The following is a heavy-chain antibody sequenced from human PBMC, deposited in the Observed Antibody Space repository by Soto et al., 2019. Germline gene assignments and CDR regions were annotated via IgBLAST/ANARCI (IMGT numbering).Heavy chain of an antibody. CDR3: ARTLAYGGVIYFDI. CDR1: GYTFTGYY. D-gene: IGHD3-16*01. CDR2: INPNSGGK. Sequence: ASVKVSCKASGYTFTGYYIHWVRQAPGQGLQWMGWINPNSGGKNYAQEFQDRVTMARDTSISTAYMELSRLTYDDTAVYYCARTLAYGGVIYFDIWGHGTLVTVSS. J-gene: IGHJ4*01. V-gene: IGHV1-2*02.